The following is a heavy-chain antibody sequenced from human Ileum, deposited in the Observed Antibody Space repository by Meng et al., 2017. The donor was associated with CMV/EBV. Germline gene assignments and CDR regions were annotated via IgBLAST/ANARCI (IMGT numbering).Heavy chain of an antibody. J-gene: IGHJ4*02. CDR3: ARDNDYSNTY. CDR2: ITSSGGTK. D-gene: IGHD4-11*01. CDR1: GFTFGSSE. V-gene: IGHV3-48*03. Sequence: GGSLRLSCAASGFTFGSSEMQWVRQAPGKGLEWVSYITSSGGTKYYADSVRGRFTISRDNTKNSLYLQMDSLRAEDTAVYYCARDNDYSNTYWGQGTLVTVSS.